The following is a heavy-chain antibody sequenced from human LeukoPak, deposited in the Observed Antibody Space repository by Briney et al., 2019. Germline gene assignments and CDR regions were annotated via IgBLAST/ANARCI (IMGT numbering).Heavy chain of an antibody. CDR2: INPSGGST. Sequence: ASVKVSCKASGYTFTSYYMHWVRQAPGQGLGWMGIINPSGGSTSYAQKFQGRVTMTRDTSTSTVYMELSSLRSEDTAVYYCARVLPRIAAAGEISRFDPWGQGTLVTVSS. V-gene: IGHV1-46*03. CDR3: ARVLPRIAAAGEISRFDP. J-gene: IGHJ5*02. CDR1: GYTFTSYY. D-gene: IGHD6-13*01.